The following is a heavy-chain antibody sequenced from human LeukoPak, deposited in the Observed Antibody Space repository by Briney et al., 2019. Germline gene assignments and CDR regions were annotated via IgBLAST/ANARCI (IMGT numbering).Heavy chain of an antibody. Sequence: GGSLRLSCAASGFTFRRYGMSWVRQAPGKGLEWVSSISASGSSTYYADSVKGRFTISRDNAKNSVFLQMSSLRPEDTAVYYCAKGEYHQDGIGENRFDNWGQGALVTVSS. CDR2: ISASGSST. V-gene: IGHV3-23*01. D-gene: IGHD5-24*01. J-gene: IGHJ4*02. CDR1: GFTFRRYG. CDR3: AKGEYHQDGIGENRFDN.